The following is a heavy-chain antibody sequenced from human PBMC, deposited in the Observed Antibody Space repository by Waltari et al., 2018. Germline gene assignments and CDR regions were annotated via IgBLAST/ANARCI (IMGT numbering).Heavy chain of an antibody. CDR2: IPSDGTRT. CDR3: VNHRPGGYGMEV. Sequence: QLVEAGGGLVQPGGSLRLSCVASGFTFSNFWMHWVRQAPGKGLEWVSRIPSDGTRTAYADSVKGRFIISRDNSKNTLYLQMNSLRAEDTAVYYCVNHRPGGYGMEVWGQGTTVTVSS. J-gene: IGHJ6*02. CDR1: GFTFSNFW. V-gene: IGHV3-74*01. D-gene: IGHD2-15*01.